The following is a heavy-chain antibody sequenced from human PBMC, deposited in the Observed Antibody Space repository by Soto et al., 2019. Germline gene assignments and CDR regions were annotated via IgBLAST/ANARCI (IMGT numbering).Heavy chain of an antibody. CDR1: GFTFSSYG. V-gene: IGHV3-30*18. Sequence: GGSLRLSCAASGFTFSSYGMHWVRQAPGKGLEWVAVISYDGNTKLYADSVKGRFTISRDNSKSTLDLQMNSLRAEDTAVYYCAKDKFSDLVHQLDCWGQGALVTVSS. J-gene: IGHJ4*02. CDR3: AKDKFSDLVHQLDC. CDR2: ISYDGNTK. D-gene: IGHD2-2*01.